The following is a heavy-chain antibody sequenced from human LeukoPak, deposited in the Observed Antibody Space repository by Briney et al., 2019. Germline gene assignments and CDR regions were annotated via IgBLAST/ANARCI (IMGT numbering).Heavy chain of an antibody. CDR2: ISYDGSNK. CDR3: ARERLEDAFDI. V-gene: IGHV3-30-3*01. D-gene: IGHD5-24*01. J-gene: IGHJ3*02. CDR1: GFTFSSYA. Sequence: PGRSLRLSCAASGFTFSSYAMHWVRQVPGKGLEWVAVISYDGSNKYYADSVKGRFTISRDNSKNTLYLQMNSLRAEDTAVYYCARERLEDAFDIWGQGTMVTVSS.